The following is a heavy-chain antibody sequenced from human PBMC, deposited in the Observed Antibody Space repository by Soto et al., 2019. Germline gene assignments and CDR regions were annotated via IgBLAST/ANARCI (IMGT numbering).Heavy chain of an antibody. Sequence: SETLSLTSTVSGGNISSYYWSWIRQPPGKGLEWIGYIYYSGSTYYNPSLKSRVTISVDTSKNQFSLKLSSVTAADTAVYYCARGPGNPWGQGTLVTVSS. J-gene: IGHJ5*02. CDR3: ARGPGNP. V-gene: IGHV4-59*12. CDR1: GGNISSYY. CDR2: IYYSGST.